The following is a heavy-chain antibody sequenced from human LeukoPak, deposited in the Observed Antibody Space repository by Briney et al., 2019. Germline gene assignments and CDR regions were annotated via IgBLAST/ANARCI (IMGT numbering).Heavy chain of an antibody. CDR3: AKDKALRYFDWLQYFQN. Sequence: GGSLRLSCAASGFTFSSYGMHWVRQAPGKGLEWVAAILSDGSKEFYTDSVKGRFTISRDNSKNTLYLQMNSLRAEDTAIYYCAKDKALRYFDWLQYFQNWGQGTLVTVSS. D-gene: IGHD3-9*01. V-gene: IGHV3-33*06. CDR1: GFTFSSYG. J-gene: IGHJ1*01. CDR2: ILSDGSKE.